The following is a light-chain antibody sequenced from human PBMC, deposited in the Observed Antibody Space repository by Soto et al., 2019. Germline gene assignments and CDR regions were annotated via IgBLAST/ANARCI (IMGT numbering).Light chain of an antibody. CDR3: QQSYSTPYT. V-gene: IGKV1-39*01. Sequence: DIQMTQSPSSLSASVGDGVTITCRASQSISSYLNWYPQKPGKAPMLLIYAASSLQSGDPSRYSGSGSGTDFTLTISSLQPEDFATYYCQQSYSTPYTFGQGTKLEIK. CDR1: QSISSY. CDR2: AAS. J-gene: IGKJ2*01.